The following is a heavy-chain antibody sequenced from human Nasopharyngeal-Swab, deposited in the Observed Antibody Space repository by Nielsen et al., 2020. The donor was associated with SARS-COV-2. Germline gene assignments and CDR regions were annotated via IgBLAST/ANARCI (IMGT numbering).Heavy chain of an antibody. CDR1: GYTFTSYY. Sequence: ASVQVSCKASGYTFTSYYMHWVRQAPGQGLEWMGRINPSGGSTSYAQKFQGRVTMTRDTSTSTVYMELSSLRSEDTAVYYCARPHSGFIGYFDYWGQGTLVTVSS. CDR2: INPSGGST. CDR3: ARPHSGFIGYFDY. D-gene: IGHD2-15*01. V-gene: IGHV1-46*01. J-gene: IGHJ4*02.